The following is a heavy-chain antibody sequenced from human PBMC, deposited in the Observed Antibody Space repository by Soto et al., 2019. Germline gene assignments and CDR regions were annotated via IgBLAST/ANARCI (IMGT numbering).Heavy chain of an antibody. V-gene: IGHV4-59*01. CDR2: IYYSGST. Sequence: PSETLSLTCTVSGGSISSYYWSWIRQPPGKGLEWIGYIYYSGSTNYNPSLKSRVTISVDTSKNQFSLKLSSVTAADTAVYYCARELPFMIVGGTSGMDVWGQGTTVTVSS. CDR1: GGSISSYY. D-gene: IGHD3-22*01. J-gene: IGHJ6*02. CDR3: ARELPFMIVGGTSGMDV.